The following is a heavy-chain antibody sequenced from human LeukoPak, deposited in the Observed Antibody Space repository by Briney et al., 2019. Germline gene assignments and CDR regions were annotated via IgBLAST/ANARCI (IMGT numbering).Heavy chain of an antibody. CDR1: GYSFTSYW. D-gene: IGHD2-15*01. V-gene: IGHV5-51*01. J-gene: IGHJ6*02. CDR2: IYPGDSDT. Sequence: GESLKISCKGSGYSFTSYWIGWVRQMPGKGLEWMGIIYPGDSDTRYSPSFQGQVTISADKSTSTAYLQWSSLKASDTAMYYCARRGLPSDYYYYYGMDVWGQGTTVTVSS. CDR3: ARRGLPSDYYYYYGMDV.